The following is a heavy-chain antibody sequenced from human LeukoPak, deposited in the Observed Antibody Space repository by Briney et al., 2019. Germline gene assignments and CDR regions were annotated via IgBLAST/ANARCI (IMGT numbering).Heavy chain of an antibody. V-gene: IGHV4-39*01. CDR1: GGSISSYY. CDR2: IYYTGST. J-gene: IGHJ4*02. CDR3: ARQSPHYYGSGSYKY. D-gene: IGHD3-10*01. Sequence: SETLSLTCTVSGGSISSYYWGWIRQPPGKGPEWIGSIYYTGSTYYNPSLKSRVTTSVDTSKNQFSLKPSSVTAADTAVYYCARQSPHYYGSGSYKYWGQGTLVTVSS.